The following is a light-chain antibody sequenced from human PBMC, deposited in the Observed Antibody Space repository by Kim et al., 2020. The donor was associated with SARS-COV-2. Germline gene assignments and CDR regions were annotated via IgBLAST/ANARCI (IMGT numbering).Light chain of an antibody. CDR3: CSYAGSYTVV. CDR2: DVS. Sequence: GQSVTSSCTGTSSDVGNYNYVSWYQHHPGKAPKLMIYDVSKRPSGVPDRFSGSKSGNTASLTISGLQAEDEADYYCCSYAGSYTVVFGGGTKLTVL. V-gene: IGLV2-11*01. J-gene: IGLJ2*01. CDR1: SSDVGNYNY.